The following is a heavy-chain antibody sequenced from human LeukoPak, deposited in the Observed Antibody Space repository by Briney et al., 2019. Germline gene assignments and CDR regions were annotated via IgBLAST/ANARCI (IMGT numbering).Heavy chain of an antibody. CDR3: ARTPSGGICYFDS. Sequence: TLSLTCTVSGGSISSDDYYWSWIRQPPGEGLEWIGYIYKRGSTYYNQSLVSRVTISVDTSKNQFPLRLSSVTAADTAVYYCARTPSGGICYFDSWGQGTLVTVSS. CDR2: IYKRGST. CDR1: GGSISSDDYY. V-gene: IGHV4-30-4*01. D-gene: IGHD2-15*01. J-gene: IGHJ4*02.